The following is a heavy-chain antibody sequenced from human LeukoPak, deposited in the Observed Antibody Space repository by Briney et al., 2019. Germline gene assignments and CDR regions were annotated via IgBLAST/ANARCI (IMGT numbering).Heavy chain of an antibody. Sequence: SETLSLTCTVSGDSMRSDSYFWSWIRQPAGKGLEWIGRSYSSGNTYYTPSLESRVTISLDTPRNQFSLKVSSVTAADTAVYYCATARADYGDYNSFYYMDVWGKGTTVTVSS. CDR3: ATARADYGDYNSFYYMDV. V-gene: IGHV4-61*02. CDR2: SYSSGNT. D-gene: IGHD4-17*01. CDR1: GDSMRSDSYF. J-gene: IGHJ6*03.